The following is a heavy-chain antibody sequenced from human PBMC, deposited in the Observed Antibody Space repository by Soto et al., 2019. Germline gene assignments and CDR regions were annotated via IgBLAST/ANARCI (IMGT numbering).Heavy chain of an antibody. V-gene: IGHV1-18*01. Sequence: ASVKVSCKASGVTFTNYAINWVRQAPGQGLEWMGWISAYNGNTNYAQKLQGRVTMTTDTSTSTAYMELRSLRSDDTAVYYCAGGWWGEFVYFFDHGGQGTLVTVS. CDR3: AGGWWGEFVYFFDH. J-gene: IGHJ4*02. D-gene: IGHD3-16*01. CDR2: ISAYNGNT. CDR1: GVTFTNYA.